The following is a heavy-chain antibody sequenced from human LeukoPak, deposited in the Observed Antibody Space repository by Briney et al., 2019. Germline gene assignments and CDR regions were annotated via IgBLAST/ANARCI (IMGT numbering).Heavy chain of an antibody. J-gene: IGHJ6*03. V-gene: IGHV4-39*01. CDR3: ASFYCSGGSCYQYYYYYYMDV. CDR1: GGSISSISYY. CDR2: IYYSWST. Sequence: PETLSLTCTVSGGSISSISYYWGWLRQPPGNGLEWIGSIYYSWSTYSNPSLRSRFPISVDTSKNQFSLKLSSVTAADTAVYYCASFYCSGGSCYQYYYYYYMDVWGKGTTVTISS. D-gene: IGHD2-15*01.